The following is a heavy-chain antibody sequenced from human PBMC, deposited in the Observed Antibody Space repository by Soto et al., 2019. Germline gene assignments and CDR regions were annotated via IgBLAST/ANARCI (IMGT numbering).Heavy chain of an antibody. D-gene: IGHD2-2*01. CDR3: ARETPATTAAYFYYGLDV. CDR2: IIPVFGTT. CDR1: GGTFRSYF. V-gene: IGHV1-69*01. Sequence: QVQLVQSGAEVKKAGSSVKVSCKTSGGTFRSYFINWVRQAPGQGLEWVGGIIPVFGTTYYADKFQGRVTITADESTTTVYMELSSRRSDDTAVYYCARETPATTAAYFYYGLDVWGQGTTVTVPS. J-gene: IGHJ6*02.